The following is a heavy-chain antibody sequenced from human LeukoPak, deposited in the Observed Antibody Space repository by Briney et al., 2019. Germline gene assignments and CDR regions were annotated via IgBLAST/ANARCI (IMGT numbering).Heavy chain of an antibody. CDR2: INPNSGGT. Sequence: ASVKVSCKASGYTFTSYGISWVRQAPGQGLEWLGWINPNSGGTNYAQKFQDRVTMTRDTSISTAYMELSSLTSDDSAVYYCAKNFFGSGSYVLVFDPWGQGTLVTVSS. CDR3: AKNFFGSGSYVLVFDP. CDR1: GYTFTSYG. V-gene: IGHV1-2*02. J-gene: IGHJ5*02. D-gene: IGHD3-10*01.